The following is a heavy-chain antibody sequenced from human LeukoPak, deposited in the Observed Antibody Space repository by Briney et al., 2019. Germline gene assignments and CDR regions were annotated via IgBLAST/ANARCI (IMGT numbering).Heavy chain of an antibody. J-gene: IGHJ4*02. CDR1: GGTFSSYA. D-gene: IGHD3-10*01. CDR2: IIPIFGTA. V-gene: IGHV1-69*01. CDR3: TIEGHPYYYGSRSFCCPFDY. Sequence: SVRVSCTASGGTFSSYAMSWVRQAPGQGLEWMGGIIPIFGTANYAQSFKGRVTITADESTSTAYMEVSSLRPEDTAVYYCTIEGHPYYYGSRSFCCPFDYWGQGTLVTVSS.